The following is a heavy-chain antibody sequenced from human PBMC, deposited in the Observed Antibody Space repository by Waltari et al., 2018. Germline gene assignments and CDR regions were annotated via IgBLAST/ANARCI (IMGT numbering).Heavy chain of an antibody. D-gene: IGHD2-15*01. J-gene: IGHJ5*02. CDR1: GGSISSSSYY. Sequence: QLQLQESGPGLVKPSETLSLTCTVSGGSISSSSYYWGWIRQPPGKGREWIGSIYYIGSTHYNPSLKSRVTISVDTSKNQFSLKLSSVTAADTAVYYCARGYCSGGSCYLFWFDPWGQGTLVTVSS. CDR3: ARGYCSGGSCYLFWFDP. V-gene: IGHV4-39*01. CDR2: IYYIGST.